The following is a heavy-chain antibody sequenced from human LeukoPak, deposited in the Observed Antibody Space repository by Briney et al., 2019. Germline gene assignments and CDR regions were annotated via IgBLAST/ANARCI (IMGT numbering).Heavy chain of an antibody. D-gene: IGHD1-26*01. CDR2: IIPIFGTA. Sequence: SVKVSCKASGGTFISYAISWVRQAPGQGREWMGRIIPIFGTANYAQKFQGRVTITTDESTSTAYMELSSLRSEDTAVYYCARDSDVGATWGFDYWGQGTLVTVSS. V-gene: IGHV1-69*05. CDR3: ARDSDVGATWGFDY. CDR1: GGTFISYA. J-gene: IGHJ4*02.